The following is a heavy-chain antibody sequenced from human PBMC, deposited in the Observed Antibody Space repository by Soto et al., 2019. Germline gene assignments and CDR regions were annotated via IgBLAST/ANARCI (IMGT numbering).Heavy chain of an antibody. CDR2: IYYSRST. CDR1: GGSVSSDIYY. J-gene: IGHJ4*02. V-gene: IGHV4-31*03. Sequence: PSETLSLTCSVSGGSVSSDIYYWTWIRQHPGKGPEWIGHIYYSRSTYYNPSLKSRVTISLDMSKNQFSLKLTSVSAADTAVYYCARGYDYDSGGYLFDYWGQGTLVTVSS. CDR3: ARGYDYDSGGYLFDY. D-gene: IGHD3-22*01.